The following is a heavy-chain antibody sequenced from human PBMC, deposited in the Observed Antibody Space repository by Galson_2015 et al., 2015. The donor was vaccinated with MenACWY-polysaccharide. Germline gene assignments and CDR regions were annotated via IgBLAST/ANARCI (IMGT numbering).Heavy chain of an antibody. V-gene: IGHV3-7*03. CDR1: GLTFSNWW. J-gene: IGHJ6*02. Sequence: SLRLSCAGSGLTFSNWWMTWVRQAPGKGLEWVASIKKDGSEKYYVDSVKGRFTISRDNAKDSLYLQMNSLRVDDTAEYFCARGHLGLGVWGQGTTVTVSS. CDR3: ARGHLGLGV. CDR2: IKKDGSEK.